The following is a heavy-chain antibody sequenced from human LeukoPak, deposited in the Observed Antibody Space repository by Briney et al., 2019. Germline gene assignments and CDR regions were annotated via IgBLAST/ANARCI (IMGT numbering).Heavy chain of an antibody. J-gene: IGHJ6*04. V-gene: IGHV3-74*01. D-gene: IGHD1/OR15-1a*01. CDR1: GFSFSSHW. Sequence: GGSLRLSCAVFGFSFSSHWMGWVRQAPGKGLVWVSRINTDGSSTSYADSVKGRFTISRDNAKNTLYLQMNSLRAEDTAVYYCARAGNTLVMDVWGKGTTVTVSS. CDR3: ARAGNTLVMDV. CDR2: INTDGSST.